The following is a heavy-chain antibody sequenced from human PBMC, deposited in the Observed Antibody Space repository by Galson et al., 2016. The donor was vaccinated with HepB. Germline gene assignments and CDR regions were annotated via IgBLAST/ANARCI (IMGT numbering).Heavy chain of an antibody. D-gene: IGHD6-13*01. CDR3: ARSPWQHLFDY. CDR2: IKKDGSEP. J-gene: IGHJ4*02. Sequence: SLRLSCAASGFTFSSHWMSWVRQAPGKGLEWVATIKKDGSEPYYVDSVKGRFTISRDNAKNSLFLQMNSLRAEDTAVYYCARSPWQHLFDYWGQGTLVTVSS. V-gene: IGHV3-7*01. CDR1: GFTFSSHW.